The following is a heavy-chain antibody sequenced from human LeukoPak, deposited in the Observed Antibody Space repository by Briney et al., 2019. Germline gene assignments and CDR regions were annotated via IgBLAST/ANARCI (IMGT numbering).Heavy chain of an antibody. J-gene: IGHJ4*02. CDR1: GFTVSSSY. CDR2: VYSGGST. CDR3: ARAVMATIDYFDY. Sequence: GGSLRLSCAASGFTVSSSYLSWVRQAPGKGLEWVSVVYSGGSTYYADSVKGRFTISRDDSKNTLSLQMNSLRADDTAIYYCARAVMATIDYFDYWGQGTLVTVSS. V-gene: IGHV3-53*01. D-gene: IGHD5-24*01.